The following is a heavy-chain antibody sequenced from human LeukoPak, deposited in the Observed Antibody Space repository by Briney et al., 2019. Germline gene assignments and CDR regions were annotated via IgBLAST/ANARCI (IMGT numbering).Heavy chain of an antibody. CDR1: GFTFSIYW. CDR2: IKQDGSEK. CDR3: ERAGVVPASDDSFDY. Sequence: PGGSLRLSCAAAGFTFSIYWMSWVRQAPGKGLEWVANIKQDGSEKYYVDSVKGRFTISRDNAKNSLYMQMNSLRAEDTAVYYCERAGVVPASDDSFDYWGQGTLVTVSS. D-gene: IGHD2-2*01. J-gene: IGHJ4*02. V-gene: IGHV3-7*01.